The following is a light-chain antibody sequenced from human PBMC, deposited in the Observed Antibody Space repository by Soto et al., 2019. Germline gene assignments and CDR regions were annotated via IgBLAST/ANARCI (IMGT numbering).Light chain of an antibody. V-gene: IGKV3-20*01. CDR3: QQYGTSPRT. CDR2: DAS. Sequence: EIVLPQSPGTLSLSPGESSPLSCRTSLSVSVYLDWYQQKPGQAPRLLISDASNRATGIPARFSGSGSGTDFTLTISRLEPEDFAVYYCQQYGTSPRTVGQGTKVDIK. J-gene: IGKJ1*01. CDR1: LSVSVY.